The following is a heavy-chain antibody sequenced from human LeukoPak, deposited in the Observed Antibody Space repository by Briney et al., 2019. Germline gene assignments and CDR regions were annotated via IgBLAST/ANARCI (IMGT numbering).Heavy chain of an antibody. D-gene: IGHD1-14*01. Sequence: GKSLRLSCAASGFTFRTYAVNWVRQAPGKGLEWVAIIWHDGTIKYYGDSVKGRFTISRDNSKNTLYLQMNNLRADDTAVYFCAKESPSADHQIDYWGQGALVTVSS. V-gene: IGHV3-33*06. CDR2: IWHDGTIK. CDR1: GFTFRTYA. CDR3: AKESPSADHQIDY. J-gene: IGHJ4*02.